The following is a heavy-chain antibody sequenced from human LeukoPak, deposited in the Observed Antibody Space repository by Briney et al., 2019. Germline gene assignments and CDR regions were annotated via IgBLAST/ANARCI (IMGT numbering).Heavy chain of an antibody. J-gene: IGHJ4*02. D-gene: IGHD6-13*01. CDR2: IYYSGST. CDR1: GGSISSSSYY. CDR3: AREPGIAAADHFDY. V-gene: IGHV4-39*02. Sequence: PSETQSLTCTVSGGSISSSSYYWGWIRQPPGKGLEWIGSIYYSGSTYYNPSLKSRVTISVDTSKNQFSLKLSSVTAADTAVYYCAREPGIAAADHFDYWGQGTLVTVSS.